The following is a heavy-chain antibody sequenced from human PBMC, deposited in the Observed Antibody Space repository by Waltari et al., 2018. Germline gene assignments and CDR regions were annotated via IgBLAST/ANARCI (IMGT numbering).Heavy chain of an antibody. D-gene: IGHD3-9*01. V-gene: IGHV1-24*01. CDR2: FDPEYHGT. J-gene: IGHJ5*02. CDR3: TTDLNL. CDR1: GDTLTELS. Sequence: QVQLVQSGAEVKKPGASVKVSCKLSGDTLTELSIHWVRQTPEKGLQWMGAFDPEYHGTIYAQRFQGRFTMTEDTSTDTAYMELSSLTSEDTAVYYCTTDLNLWGQGTLVTVSS.